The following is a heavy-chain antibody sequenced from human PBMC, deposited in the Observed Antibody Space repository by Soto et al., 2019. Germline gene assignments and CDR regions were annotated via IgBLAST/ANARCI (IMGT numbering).Heavy chain of an antibody. J-gene: IGHJ6*02. CDR2: VSYGDSNK. V-gene: IGHV3-30-3*01. Sequence: QVQLVESGGGEVQPGRSLRLSCAASGFTFSAYALHWVRQAPGTGLEWVATVSYGDSNKYYADSVKGRFTIPRDNSKKKLFLQMNCLKVEDTAIYSCARSGFYVSDILYFYGVDVWVPGTTVTVSS. CDR3: ARSGFYVSDILYFYGVDV. D-gene: IGHD5-12*01. CDR1: GFTFSAYA.